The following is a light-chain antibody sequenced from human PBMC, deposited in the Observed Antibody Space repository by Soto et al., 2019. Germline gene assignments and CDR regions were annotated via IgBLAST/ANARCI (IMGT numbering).Light chain of an antibody. Sequence: EIEMTQSPATLSVSPGERATLSCRASQSVSSKLAWYQQKPGQGPRLLIYDASSRATGIPARFSGSGSGTEFTLTISSLQSEDFAVYYCQHYSTWLWTFGQGTKVEIK. CDR1: QSVSSK. CDR3: QHYSTWLWT. J-gene: IGKJ1*01. V-gene: IGKV3-15*01. CDR2: DAS.